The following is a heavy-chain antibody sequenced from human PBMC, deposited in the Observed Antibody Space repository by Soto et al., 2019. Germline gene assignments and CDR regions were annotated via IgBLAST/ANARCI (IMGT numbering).Heavy chain of an antibody. J-gene: IGHJ6*02. CDR1: GYSFTDYH. Sequence: QVQLVQSGAEVKKPGASVKVSCKASGYSFTDYHIHWVRQAPGQGLEWLGRINPKSGGTSTAQKFQGWVTMTTDTSISTASMQLTTLTSDDTAIYYCARGDSTDCSNGVCSFFYNHDLHVWGQGATVTVSS. V-gene: IGHV1-2*04. CDR3: ARGDSTDCSNGVCSFFYNHDLHV. CDR2: INPKSGGT. D-gene: IGHD2-8*01.